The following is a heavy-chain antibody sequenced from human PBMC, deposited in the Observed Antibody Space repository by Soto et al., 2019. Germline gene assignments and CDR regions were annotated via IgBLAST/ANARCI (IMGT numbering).Heavy chain of an antibody. J-gene: IGHJ4*02. CDR2: IYHSGST. Sequence: SETLSLTCAVSGGSISSGGYSWSWIRQPPGKGLEWIGYIYHSGSTYYNPSLKSRVTISVDTSKNQFSLKLSSVTAADTAVYYCASRKSSPYFDYWGQGTLVTVSS. CDR3: ASRKSSPYFDY. D-gene: IGHD3-10*01. V-gene: IGHV4-30-2*05. CDR1: GGSISSGGYS.